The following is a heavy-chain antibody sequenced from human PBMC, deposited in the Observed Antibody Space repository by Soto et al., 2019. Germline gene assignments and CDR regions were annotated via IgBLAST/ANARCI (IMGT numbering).Heavy chain of an antibody. CDR3: AREGAHSTYYYDSSGYPNWFDP. J-gene: IGHJ5*02. Sequence: GGSLRLSCAASGFTFSSYSMNWVRQAPGKGLEWVSSISSSSYIYYADSVKGRFTISRDNAKNSLYLQMNSLRAEDTAVYYCAREGAHSTYYYDSSGYPNWFDPWGQGTLVTVSS. CDR2: ISSSSYI. CDR1: GFTFSSYS. V-gene: IGHV3-21*01. D-gene: IGHD3-22*01.